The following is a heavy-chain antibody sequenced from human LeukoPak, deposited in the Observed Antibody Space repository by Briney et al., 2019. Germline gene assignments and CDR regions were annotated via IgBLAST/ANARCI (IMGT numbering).Heavy chain of an antibody. CDR3: AKDPYRVVVATGNYLDP. D-gene: IGHD2-15*01. Sequence: GGSLRLSCAASGFTFYSYGMHWVRQAPGKGLEWVAVISHDGSNIHYGDSVKGRFTISRDNSKNTLYLQMNSLRAEDTAVYYCAKDPYRVVVATGNYLDPWGQGTLVTVTS. J-gene: IGHJ5*02. CDR1: GFTFYSYG. CDR2: ISHDGSNI. V-gene: IGHV3-30*18.